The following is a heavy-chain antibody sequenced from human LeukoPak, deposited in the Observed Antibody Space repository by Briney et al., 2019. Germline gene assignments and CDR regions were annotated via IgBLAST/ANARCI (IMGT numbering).Heavy chain of an antibody. J-gene: IGHJ4*02. CDR3: AKAGNAYNWNPFDR. V-gene: IGHV3-30*18. D-gene: IGHD1-20*01. Sequence: SLSLTCAGSGFTFSNYGMHWVRQAPVKGVEWVALISYDGINKYYADSVKGRITISRDNSKNTLYLQMNSLRAEDTAVYYCAKAGNAYNWNPFDRWGQGILVTVSS. CDR1: GFTFSNYG. CDR2: ISYDGINK.